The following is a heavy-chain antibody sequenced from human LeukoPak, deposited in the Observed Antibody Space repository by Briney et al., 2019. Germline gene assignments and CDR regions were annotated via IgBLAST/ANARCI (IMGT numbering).Heavy chain of an antibody. J-gene: IGHJ3*02. CDR1: GGSISSYY. Sequence: SETLSLTCTVSGGSISSYYWSWIRQPAGKGLEWIGRIYTSGSTNYNPSLKSRVTISVDTSKNQFSLKLSSVTAADTAVYYCARAWSRGVNDAFDIWGQGTMVTVSS. CDR2: IYTSGST. V-gene: IGHV4-4*07. CDR3: ARAWSRGVNDAFDI. D-gene: IGHD3-10*01.